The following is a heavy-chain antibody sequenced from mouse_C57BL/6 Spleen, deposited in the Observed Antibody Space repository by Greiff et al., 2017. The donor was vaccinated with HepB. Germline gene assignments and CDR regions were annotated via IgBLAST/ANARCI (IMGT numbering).Heavy chain of an antibody. J-gene: IGHJ4*01. D-gene: IGHD2-2*01. CDR3: ARERWLRYAMDY. CDR2: INPNNGGT. V-gene: IGHV1-22*01. Sequence: EVQLQQSGPELVKPGASVKMSCKASGYTFTDYNMHWVKQSHGKSLERIGYINPNNGGTSYNQKFKGKATLTVNKSSSTAYMELRSLTSEDSAVYYCARERWLRYAMDYWGQGTSVTVSS. CDR1: GYTFTDYN.